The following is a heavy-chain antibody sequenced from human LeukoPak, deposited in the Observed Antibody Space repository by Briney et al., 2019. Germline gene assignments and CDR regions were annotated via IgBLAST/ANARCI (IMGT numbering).Heavy chain of an antibody. D-gene: IGHD3-16*01. CDR1: GGSINSGSFY. Sequence: SETLSLTCTVSGGSINSGSFYWGWIRQPPGKGLEWIASIYKTGSTNYNPSLKSRVTISVDTSENQFSLKLTSATAADTAVYYCARGHALKWGQGTLVTVSS. CDR3: ARGHALK. CDR2: IYKTGST. V-gene: IGHV4-39*07. J-gene: IGHJ4*02.